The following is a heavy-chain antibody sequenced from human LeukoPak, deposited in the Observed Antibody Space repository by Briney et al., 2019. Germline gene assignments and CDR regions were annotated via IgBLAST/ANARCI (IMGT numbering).Heavy chain of an antibody. CDR2: FDPEDGET. D-gene: IGHD3-22*01. Sequence: GASVKVSCKVSGYTLTELSMHWVRQAPGKGLEWMGGFDPEDGETIYAQKFQGGVTMTEDTSTDTAYMELSSLRSEDTAVYYCATSNPNTYYYDSSGYPRYWGQGTLVTVSS. CDR1: GYTLTELS. CDR3: ATSNPNTYYYDSSGYPRY. V-gene: IGHV1-24*01. J-gene: IGHJ4*02.